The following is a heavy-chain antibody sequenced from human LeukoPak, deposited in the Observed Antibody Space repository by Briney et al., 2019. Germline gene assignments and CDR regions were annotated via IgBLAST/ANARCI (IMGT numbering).Heavy chain of an antibody. Sequence: GGSLRLSCAASGFPFSSYEMNWVRQAPGKGLEWVSYISSSGSTIYYADSVKGRFTISRDNAKNSLYLQMNSLRAEDTAVYYCAELGITMIGGVWGKGTTVTVSS. D-gene: IGHD3-10*02. J-gene: IGHJ6*04. CDR3: AELGITMIGGV. CDR1: GFPFSSYE. V-gene: IGHV3-48*03. CDR2: ISSSGSTI.